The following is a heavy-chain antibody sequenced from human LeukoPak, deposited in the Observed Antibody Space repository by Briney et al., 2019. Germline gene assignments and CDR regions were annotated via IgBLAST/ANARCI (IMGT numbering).Heavy chain of an antibody. J-gene: IGHJ6*03. CDR3: ARDLEYYVFWSGYLQHMDV. V-gene: IGHV3-74*01. CDR1: GFTFSSYW. D-gene: IGHD3-3*01. Sequence: GGSLRLSCAASGFTFSSYWMHWVRQAPGKGLVWVSRINSDGSSTSYADSVKGRFTISRDNAKNTLYLQMNSLRAEDTAVYYCARDLEYYVFWSGYLQHMDVWGKGTTVTVSS. CDR2: INSDGSST.